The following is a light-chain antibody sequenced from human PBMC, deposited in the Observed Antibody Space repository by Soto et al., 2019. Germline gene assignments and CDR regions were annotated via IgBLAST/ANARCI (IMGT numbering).Light chain of an antibody. Sequence: EIVLTQSPATLSLSPGERATLSCGASQRVSSNYLAWYQQKPGLAPRLLIYDASSRATGIHDRFSGRGSGTDFTLTIARLEPDEFAVYYCQQYGSSPGTFGQGTKVDIK. J-gene: IGKJ1*01. CDR2: DAS. CDR3: QQYGSSPGT. V-gene: IGKV3D-20*01. CDR1: QRVSSNY.